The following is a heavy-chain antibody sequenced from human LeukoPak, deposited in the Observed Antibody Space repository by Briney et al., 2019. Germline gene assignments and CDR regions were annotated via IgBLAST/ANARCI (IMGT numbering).Heavy chain of an antibody. Sequence: ASVKVSCKASAYTFTSYDINWVRQATGQGLEWMGWMNPNSGNTGYAQKFQGRVTMTRNTSISTAYMELSSLRSEDTAVYYCARPLRLKLKNWFYPWGQGTLVTVSS. V-gene: IGHV1-8*01. CDR3: ARPLRLKLKNWFYP. J-gene: IGHJ5*02. D-gene: IGHD4-17*01. CDR1: AYTFTSYD. CDR2: MNPNSGNT.